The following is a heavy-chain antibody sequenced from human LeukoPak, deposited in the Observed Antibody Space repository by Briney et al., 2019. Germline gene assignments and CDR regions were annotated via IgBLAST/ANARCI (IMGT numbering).Heavy chain of an antibody. CDR1: GFIFSGHV. V-gene: IGHV3-30-3*01. J-gene: IGHJ4*02. Sequence: PGRSLRLSCAASGFIFSGHVMHWVRQAPGKGLEWVSLISYDGSNKDYADSVKGRFTISRDNSKNTLYLQMNSLRAEDTAVYYCARDGSDQVRPGIQLWLWYFDYWGQGTLVTVSS. CDR2: ISYDGSNK. CDR3: ARDGSDQVRPGIQLWLWYFDY. D-gene: IGHD5-18*01.